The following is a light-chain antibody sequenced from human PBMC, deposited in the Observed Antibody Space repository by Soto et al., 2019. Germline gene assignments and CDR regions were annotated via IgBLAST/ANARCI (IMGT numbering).Light chain of an antibody. CDR3: QQLKSYVT. CDR1: RVINSY. Sequence: IQLTQSPSSLSASVGYRVTITFRASRVINSYLAWYQQKPGKTPRLLIYGATTLQSGVPSRFSGSGSGTDFALTISSLQPEDFATYYCQQLKSYVTFGQGTRLEIK. CDR2: GAT. V-gene: IGKV1-9*01. J-gene: IGKJ5*01.